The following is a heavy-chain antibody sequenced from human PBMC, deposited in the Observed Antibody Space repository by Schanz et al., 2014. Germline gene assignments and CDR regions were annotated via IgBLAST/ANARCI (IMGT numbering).Heavy chain of an antibody. CDR1: GYSFTEYF. D-gene: IGHD5-12*01. CDR3: ARAGYTGYDCSGY. V-gene: IGHV1-2*02. Sequence: QVRLVQSGAEAREPGASVKVSRLASGYSFTEYFLHWVRQAPGQGLEWMGWINPNSGETNYEQKFKGRVTLTSDTSISTAFMQLSGLTSDDTAAYFCARAGYTGYDCSGYWGQGTLLIVSS. J-gene: IGHJ4*02. CDR2: INPNSGET.